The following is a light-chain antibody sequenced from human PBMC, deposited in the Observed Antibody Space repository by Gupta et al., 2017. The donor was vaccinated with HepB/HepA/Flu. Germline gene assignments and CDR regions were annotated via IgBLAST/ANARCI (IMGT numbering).Light chain of an antibody. Sequence: DIQMTQSPSSLSAPVGDRVTITCRASQRMSSYLNWYQQKPGKAPNLLIYAASNLQSGVPSRFSGSGSGTDFTLTISSRQPEDFATYYCQQSDDTPMSHFGQGTKLEIK. CDR3: QQSDDTPMSH. J-gene: IGKJ2*01. CDR1: QRMSSY. V-gene: IGKV1-39*01. CDR2: AAS.